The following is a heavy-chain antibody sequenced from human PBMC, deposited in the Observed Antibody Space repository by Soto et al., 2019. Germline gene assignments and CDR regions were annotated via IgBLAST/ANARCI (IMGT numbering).Heavy chain of an antibody. CDR2: IYYSGST. D-gene: IGHD3-22*01. CDR1: GGSISSGGYY. Sequence: SSETLSLTCTVSGGSISSGGYYWSWIRQHPGKGLEWIGYIYYSGSTYYNPSLKSRVTISVDTSKNQFSLKLSSVTAADTAAYYCARDHGEYYDSSGSWYYGMDVWGQGTTVTAP. V-gene: IGHV4-31*03. CDR3: ARDHGEYYDSSGSWYYGMDV. J-gene: IGHJ6*02.